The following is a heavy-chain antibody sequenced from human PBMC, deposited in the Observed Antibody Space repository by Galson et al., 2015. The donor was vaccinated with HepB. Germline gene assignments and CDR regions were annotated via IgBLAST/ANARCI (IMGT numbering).Heavy chain of an antibody. CDR3: VRDRGFLAYCGGDCYSLPDY. CDR1: GFTFSSYA. CDR2: ISYDGSNK. Sequence: SLRLSCAASGFTFSSYAMHWVRQAPGKGLEWVALISYDGSNKYYADSVKGRFTTSRDNSKNTLYLQMNSPRAEDTAVYYCVRDRGFLAYCGGDCYSLPDYWGQGILVTVFS. V-gene: IGHV3-30-3*01. D-gene: IGHD2-21*02. J-gene: IGHJ4*02.